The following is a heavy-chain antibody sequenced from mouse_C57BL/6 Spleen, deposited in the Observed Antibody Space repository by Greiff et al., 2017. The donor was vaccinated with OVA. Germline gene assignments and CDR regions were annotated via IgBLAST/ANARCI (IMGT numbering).Heavy chain of an antibody. CDR1: GFSFNTYA. CDR2: IRSKSNNYAT. V-gene: IGHV10-1*01. J-gene: IGHJ4*01. CDR3: VRPDYYGSSLYAMDY. Sequence: EVNVVESGGGLVQPKGSLKLSCAASGFSFNTYAMNWVRQAPGKGLEWVARIRSKSNNYATYYADSVKDRFTISRDDSESMLYLQMNNLKTEDTAMYYCVRPDYYGSSLYAMDYWGQGTSVTVSS. D-gene: IGHD1-1*01.